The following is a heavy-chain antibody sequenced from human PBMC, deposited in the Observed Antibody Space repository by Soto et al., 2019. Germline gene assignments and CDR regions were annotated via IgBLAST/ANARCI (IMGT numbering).Heavy chain of an antibody. J-gene: IGHJ4*02. CDR3: ARAVAVPADFDY. Sequence: QVQLVQSGAEEKKPGASVKVSCKASGYTFTGYAMHWVRQAPGQRLEWMGWINAGNGNTKYSQKFQGRVTITRDPSASSADMELSSLRSEDTAVYYCARAVAVPADFDYWGQGTLVTVSS. D-gene: IGHD6-19*01. V-gene: IGHV1-3*05. CDR2: INAGNGNT. CDR1: GYTFTGYA.